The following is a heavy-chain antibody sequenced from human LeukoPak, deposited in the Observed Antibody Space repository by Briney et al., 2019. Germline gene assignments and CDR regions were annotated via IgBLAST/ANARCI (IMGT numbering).Heavy chain of an antibody. J-gene: IGHJ3*02. Sequence: ASVKVSCKASGYTFTGYYMHWVRQAPGQGLEWMGRINPNSGGTNYAQKFQGRVTMTRDTSISTAYMELSRLRSDDTAVYYCARDWDYYDSSGRDAFDIWGQGTMVTVSS. D-gene: IGHD3-22*01. CDR3: ARDWDYYDSSGRDAFDI. CDR2: INPNSGGT. V-gene: IGHV1-2*06. CDR1: GYTFTGYY.